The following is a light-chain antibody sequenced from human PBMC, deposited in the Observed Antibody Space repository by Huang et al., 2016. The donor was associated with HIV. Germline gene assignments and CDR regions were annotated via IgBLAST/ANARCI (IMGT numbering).Light chain of an antibody. CDR1: QNVLSSSNNKNY. CDR3: QQYYTIPG. J-gene: IGKJ1*01. Sequence: DIVLTQSPDSLAVSPGERATINCKSSQNVLSSSNNKNYLSWYQLKPGQPPKGVIYWASTRESGVPDRFSGSGSGTDFTLTINNLQPEDVAIYYCQQYYTIPGFGQGTKVEI. V-gene: IGKV4-1*01. CDR2: WAS.